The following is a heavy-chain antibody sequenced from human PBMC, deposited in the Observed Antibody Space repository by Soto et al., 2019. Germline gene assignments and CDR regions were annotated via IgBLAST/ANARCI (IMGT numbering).Heavy chain of an antibody. CDR2: INHSGST. Sequence: QVQLQQWGAGLLKPSETLSLTCAVYGGSFSGYYWSWIRQPPGKGLEWIGEINHSGSTNYNPSLKSRVTISVDTSKNQFSLKLSSVTAADTAVYYCARGSVATISDGYFDYWGQGTLVTVSS. V-gene: IGHV4-34*01. CDR1: GGSFSGYY. D-gene: IGHD5-12*01. CDR3: ARGSVATISDGYFDY. J-gene: IGHJ4*02.